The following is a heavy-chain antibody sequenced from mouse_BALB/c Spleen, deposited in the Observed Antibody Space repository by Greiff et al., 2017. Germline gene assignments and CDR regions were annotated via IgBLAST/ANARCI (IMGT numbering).Heavy chain of an antibody. CDR2: IDPANGNT. D-gene: IGHD2-1*01. Sequence: EVQGVESGAELVKPGASVKLSCTASGFNIKDTYMHWVKQRPEQGLEWIGRIDPANGNTKYDPKFQGKATITADTSSNTAYLQLSSLTSEDTAVYYCARDGNFAYWGQGTLVTVSA. J-gene: IGHJ3*01. CDR1: GFNIKDTY. V-gene: IGHV14-3*02. CDR3: ARDGNFAY.